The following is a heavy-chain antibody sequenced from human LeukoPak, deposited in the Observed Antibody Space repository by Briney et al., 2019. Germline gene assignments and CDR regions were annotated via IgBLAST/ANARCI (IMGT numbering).Heavy chain of an antibody. Sequence: SETLSLTCAVSGASISSHYWSWIRQPPGKGLEWIGYTSGSISDNPSLKSRVAVSVDPSQNQVSLSLTSVTAADTAVCYCARVLAIFGLDTTDFYMDVWGKGTTATVSS. CDR2: TSGSI. CDR1: GASISSHY. CDR3: ARVLAIFGLDTTDFYMDV. D-gene: IGHD3/OR15-3a*01. J-gene: IGHJ6*03. V-gene: IGHV4-59*11.